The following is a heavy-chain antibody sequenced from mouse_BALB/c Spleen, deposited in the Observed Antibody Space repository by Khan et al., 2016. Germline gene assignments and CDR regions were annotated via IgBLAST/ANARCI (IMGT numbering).Heavy chain of an antibody. CDR3: ARRDSYYCGTPYYFDY. D-gene: IGHD1-1*01. V-gene: IGHV3-6*02. CDR1: DYSITSGYY. Sequence: EVQLQESGPGLVKPSQSLSLTCSVTDYSITSGYYWNWIRQFPGNKLEWMGYISYDGSNNYNPSLKNRISITRDTSKNQFFLKLNSVTTEDTATYYCARRDSYYCGTPYYFDYWGQGTTLTVSS. CDR2: ISYDGSN. J-gene: IGHJ2*01.